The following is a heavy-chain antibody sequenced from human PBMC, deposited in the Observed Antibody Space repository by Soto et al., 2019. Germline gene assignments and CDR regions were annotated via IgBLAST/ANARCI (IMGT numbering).Heavy chain of an antibody. CDR2: ISGYNGNT. D-gene: IGHD2-21*01. CDR1: GSTFSGYS. V-gene: IGHV1-18*04. Sequence: ASVKVSCKASGSTFSGYSITWVRQAPGQGLEWMGRISGYNGNTNYARTLRGRLTLTTDTSTSTAYMELRSLTSDDTAVYYCARDVFCGGAPACPDMDVWGQGTTVTVS. J-gene: IGHJ6*02. CDR3: ARDVFCGGAPACPDMDV.